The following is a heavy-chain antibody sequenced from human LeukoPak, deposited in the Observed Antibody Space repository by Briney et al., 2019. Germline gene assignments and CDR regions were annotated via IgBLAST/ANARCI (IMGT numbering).Heavy chain of an antibody. J-gene: IGHJ4*02. Sequence: PSETLSLTCTVSGDSIIGNYWSWIRQPPGKTLEWIGYIYNTVDTTYNPSLESRLTMSLDTSNKQFSLRLTSVTAADTAVYYCARRRYYDSTGYNPTFYFDYWGQGILVTVSS. CDR2: IYNTVDT. CDR1: GDSIIGNY. D-gene: IGHD3-22*01. CDR3: ARRRYYDSTGYNPTFYFDY. V-gene: IGHV4-59*01.